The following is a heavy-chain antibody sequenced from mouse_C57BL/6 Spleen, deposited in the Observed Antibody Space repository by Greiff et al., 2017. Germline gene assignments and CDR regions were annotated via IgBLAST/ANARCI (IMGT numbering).Heavy chain of an antibody. CDR3: ASIYDGYPAWFAY. V-gene: IGHV1-64*01. CDR2: IHPTSGST. CDR1: GYTFTSYW. J-gene: IGHJ3*01. Sequence: QVQLQQPGAELVKPGASVKLSCKASGYTFTSYWMHWVKQRPGQGLEWIGMIHPTSGSTNYNEKFKSKATLTVDKSSSTAYMQLSSLTSEDSAVYYCASIYDGYPAWFAYWGQGTLVTVSA. D-gene: IGHD2-3*01.